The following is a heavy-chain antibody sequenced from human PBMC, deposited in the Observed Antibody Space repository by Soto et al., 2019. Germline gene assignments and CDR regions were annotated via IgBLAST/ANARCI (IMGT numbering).Heavy chain of an antibody. Sequence: VGSLRLSCEASGFTFSGYWMSWVRQAPGKGLEWVADIKHDGSVQYYVDSVKGRFTISRDNAKKLLYLQMNSLRGEDTAVYYCARVRYSSFDFWGQGTLVTVSS. CDR2: IKHDGSVQ. D-gene: IGHD3-16*02. V-gene: IGHV3-7*03. CDR1: GFTFSGYW. J-gene: IGHJ4*02. CDR3: ARVRYSSFDF.